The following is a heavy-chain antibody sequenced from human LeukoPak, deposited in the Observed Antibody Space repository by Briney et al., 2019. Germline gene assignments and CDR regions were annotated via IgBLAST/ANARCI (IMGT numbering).Heavy chain of an antibody. Sequence: GRSLRLSCAASGFTFSSYAMHWVRQAPGKGLGWVAVISYDGSNKYYADSVKGRFTISRDNSKNTLYLQMNSLRAEDTAVYYCARDAVAAAGGYYYYYYYMDVWGKGTTVTVSS. D-gene: IGHD6-13*01. V-gene: IGHV3-30-3*01. CDR3: ARDAVAAAGGYYYYYYYMDV. CDR1: GFTFSSYA. J-gene: IGHJ6*03. CDR2: ISYDGSNK.